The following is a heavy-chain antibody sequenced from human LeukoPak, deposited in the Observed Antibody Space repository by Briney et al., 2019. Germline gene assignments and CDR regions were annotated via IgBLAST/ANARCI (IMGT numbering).Heavy chain of an antibody. CDR3: ARNLWFGESFDY. D-gene: IGHD3-10*01. V-gene: IGHV4-61*01. Sequence: PSETLSLTCTVSGGSVSSGSYYWRWIRQPPGKGLEWIGYIYYSGSTNYNPSLKSRVTISVDTSKNQFSLKLSSVTAADTAVYYCARNLWFGESFDYWGQGTLVTVSS. J-gene: IGHJ4*02. CDR1: GGSVSSGSYY. CDR2: IYYSGST.